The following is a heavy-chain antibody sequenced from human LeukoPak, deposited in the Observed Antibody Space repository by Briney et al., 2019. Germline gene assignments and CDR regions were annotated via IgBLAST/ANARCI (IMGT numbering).Heavy chain of an antibody. CDR1: GYSFTSYW. Sequence: GESLQISCKGSGYSFTSYWIGWVRQLPGKGLEWMGIIYPGDSDTRYSPSFQGQVTISADKSISTAYLQWSSLKASDTAMYYCARHVAYYYDSSGYYRWFDPWGQGTLVTVSS. J-gene: IGHJ5*02. CDR2: IYPGDSDT. CDR3: ARHVAYYYDSSGYYRWFDP. D-gene: IGHD3-22*01. V-gene: IGHV5-51*01.